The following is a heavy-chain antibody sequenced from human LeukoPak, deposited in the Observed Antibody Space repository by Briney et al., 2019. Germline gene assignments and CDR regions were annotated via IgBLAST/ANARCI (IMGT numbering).Heavy chain of an antibody. CDR3: ARADGSGTYWFPCDY. V-gene: IGHV1-18*01. J-gene: IGHJ4*02. CDR1: GYTFTRYD. CDR2: ISGYSGNT. D-gene: IGHD3-10*01. Sequence: ASVKVSCKASGYTFTRYDIAWVRQAPGQGLEWMGLISGYSGNTHYAQKLQGRVTITTDTSPSTAYMELRSPRSDDTAGYYCARADGSGTYWFPCDYWGQGTLVTVSS.